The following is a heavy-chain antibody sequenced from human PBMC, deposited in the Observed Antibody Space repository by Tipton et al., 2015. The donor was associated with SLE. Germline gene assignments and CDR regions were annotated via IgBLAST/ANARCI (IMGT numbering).Heavy chain of an antibody. V-gene: IGHV3-43*01. CDR2: LTWGGDHT. D-gene: IGHD4-23*01. Sequence: GSLRLSCSVSGFRFVEYYMNWGLQTPEKGLEWVALLTWGGDHTNYADSFKGRFTISRDDDKTSLFLQMNSLRSEDSGVYYCAKAHLPNSYFDVMDLWVQGTPVTVSS. J-gene: IGHJ6*02. CDR1: GFRFVEYY. CDR3: AKAHLPNSYFDVMDL.